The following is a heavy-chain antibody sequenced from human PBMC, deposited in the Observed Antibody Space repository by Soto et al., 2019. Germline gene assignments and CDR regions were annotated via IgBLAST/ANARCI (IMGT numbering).Heavy chain of an antibody. D-gene: IGHD3-22*01. CDR3: ARDEYYDSSGYYYDLRY. Sequence: SVKVSCKASGGTFSSYTISWVRQAPGQGLEWMGRIIPILGIANYAQKFQGRVTITADKSTSTAYMELSSLRSEDTAVYYCARDEYYDSSGYYYDLRYWGQGTLVTVSS. V-gene: IGHV1-69*04. CDR1: GGTFSSYT. J-gene: IGHJ1*01. CDR2: IIPILGIA.